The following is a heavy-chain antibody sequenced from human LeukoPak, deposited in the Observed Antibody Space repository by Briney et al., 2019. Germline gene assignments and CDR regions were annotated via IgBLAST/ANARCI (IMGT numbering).Heavy chain of an antibody. CDR2: ISGSGGST. CDR3: AKDKTTVTPEGIGMDV. J-gene: IGHJ6*02. V-gene: IGHV3-23*01. CDR1: GFTFSSYA. D-gene: IGHD4-17*01. Sequence: GGSLRLSRAASGFTFSSYAMSWVRQAPGKGLEWVSAISGSGGSTYCADSVKGRFTISRDNSKNTLYLQMNSLRAEDTAVYYCAKDKTTVTPEGIGMDVWGQGTTVTVSS.